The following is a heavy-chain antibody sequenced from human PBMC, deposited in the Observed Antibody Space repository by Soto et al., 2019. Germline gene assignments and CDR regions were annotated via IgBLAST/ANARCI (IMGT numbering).Heavy chain of an antibody. CDR2: IIPLFGTA. J-gene: IGHJ4*01. CDR3: ASKAACGGDCYAFDS. V-gene: IGHV1-69*06. D-gene: IGHD2-21*02. CDR1: GGIFSSNT. Sequence: QVYLVQSGAEVKKPGSSVKISCKASGGIFSSNTINWVRQADGQGLEWMGGIIPLFGTANYAEKFQGRVTITADKSTKTEYIELTSLRSEDTAVYYCASKAACGGDCYAFDSWGHGTLVTVSS.